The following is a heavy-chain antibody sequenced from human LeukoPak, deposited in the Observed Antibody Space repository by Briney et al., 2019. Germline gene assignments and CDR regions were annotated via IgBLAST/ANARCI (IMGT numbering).Heavy chain of an antibody. D-gene: IGHD5-18*01. CDR3: ARVGGNSWTYYYMDV. J-gene: IGHJ6*03. CDR2: IKQDGSEK. Sequence: GGSLRLSCAASGFTFSSYWMSWVRQAPGKGLEWVANIKQDGSEKYYVDSVKGRFTISRDNAKSSMYLQMNSLRVDDTAVYYCARVGGNSWTYYYMDVWGKGTTVTISS. V-gene: IGHV3-7*01. CDR1: GFTFSSYW.